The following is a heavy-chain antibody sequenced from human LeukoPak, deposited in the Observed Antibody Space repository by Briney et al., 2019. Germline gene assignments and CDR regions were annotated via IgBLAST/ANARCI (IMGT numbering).Heavy chain of an antibody. D-gene: IGHD2-2*01. V-gene: IGHV4-30-2*01. CDR3: ARGYCSSTSCSTPYYYYYYYMDV. J-gene: IGHJ6*03. CDR2: IYHSGST. CDR1: GGSISSGGYY. Sequence: SETLSLTCTVSGGSISSGGYYWSWIRQPPGKGLEWIGYIYHSGSTYYNPSLKSRVTISVDRSKNQFSLKLSSVTAADTAVYYCARGYCSSTSCSTPYYYYYYYMDVWGKGTTVTVSS.